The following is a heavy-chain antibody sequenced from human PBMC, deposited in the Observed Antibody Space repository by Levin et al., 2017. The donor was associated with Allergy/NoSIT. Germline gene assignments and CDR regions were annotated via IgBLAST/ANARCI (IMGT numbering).Heavy chain of an antibody. V-gene: IGHV3-7*01. J-gene: IGHJ4*02. CDR1: GFTFSSYW. D-gene: IGHD3-3*02. CDR3: ARNGFHFLSGYYLYYFDY. Sequence: PGGSLRLSCAASGFTFSSYWMSWVRQAPGKGLEWVATIKQDGSEKYYVDSVKGRFSISRDNAKNSLYLQMSSLRAEDTAVYYCARNGFHFLSGYYLYYFDYWGQGTLVTVSS. CDR2: IKQDGSEK.